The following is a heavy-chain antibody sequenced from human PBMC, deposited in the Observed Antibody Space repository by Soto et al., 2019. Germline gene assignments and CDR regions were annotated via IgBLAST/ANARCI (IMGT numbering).Heavy chain of an antibody. CDR2: IILIFEKP. J-gene: IGHJ3*02. V-gene: IGHV1-69*01. CDR3: KRRRVICNSVYI. D-gene: IGHD4-4*01. CDR1: GVTFSSYS. Sequence: QVQLIQSGAELKRPGSSVKVSCKASGVTFSSYSITWLRQAPGQRLEWMGGIILIFEKPTYAQKFQGRVEIIAADSIISVYMELTSLTAEDTVVYYCKRRRVICNSVYIWGQGTKLSVS.